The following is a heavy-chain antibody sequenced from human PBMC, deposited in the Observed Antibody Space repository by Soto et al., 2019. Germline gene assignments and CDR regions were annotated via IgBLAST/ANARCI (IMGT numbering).Heavy chain of an antibody. J-gene: IGHJ4*02. CDR1: GFTFSSYG. CDR2: IWYNGSNK. Sequence: QVQLVESGGGVVQPGRSLRLSCAASGFTFSSYGMHWVRQAPGKGLEWVAVIWYNGSNKYYADSVKGRFTISRDNSKNTLYLQMNSLRAEDTSVYYCAREGLSLGLLWGQGTLVTVSS. CDR3: AREGLSLGLL. V-gene: IGHV3-33*01. D-gene: IGHD1-26*01.